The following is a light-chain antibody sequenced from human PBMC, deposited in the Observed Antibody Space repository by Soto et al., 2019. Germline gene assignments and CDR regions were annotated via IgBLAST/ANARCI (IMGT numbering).Light chain of an antibody. Sequence: QSVLTQPASVSGSPGQSITISCTGTSSDVGAYNYVSWYQQHPGKAPKLIIFDVSHRPSGVSNRFSGSKSGNTASLTISGLQAEDEADYHCSSYTSSSTLVFGGGTKLTVL. CDR3: SSYTSSSTLV. CDR1: SSDVGAYNY. V-gene: IGLV2-14*03. CDR2: DVS. J-gene: IGLJ2*01.